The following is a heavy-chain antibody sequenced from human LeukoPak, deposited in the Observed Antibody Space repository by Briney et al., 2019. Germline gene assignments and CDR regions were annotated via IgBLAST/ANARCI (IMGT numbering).Heavy chain of an antibody. CDR2: INPSGGST. J-gene: IGHJ5*02. CDR1: GYTFTSYY. D-gene: IGHD4-11*01. V-gene: IGHV1-46*01. CDR3: AREGYSNYWFDP. Sequence: ASVKVSCKASGYTFTSYYMHWVRQAPGQGLEWMGIINPSGGSTSYAQKFQGRVTMTRDMSTSTVYMELSSLRSEDTAVHYCAREGYSNYWFDPWGQGTLVTVSS.